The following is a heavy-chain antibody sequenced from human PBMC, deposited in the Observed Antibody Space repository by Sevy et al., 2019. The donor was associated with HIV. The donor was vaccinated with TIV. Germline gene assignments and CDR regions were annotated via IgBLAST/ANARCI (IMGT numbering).Heavy chain of an antibody. CDR2: IKSKTDGGTT. CDR3: TTTSRNKDYYDSRGDYYYYGMDV. Sequence: GGSLRLSCAASGFTFSNAWMSWVRQAPGKGLEWVGRIKSKTDGGTTDSAAPVKGRFTISRDDSKNTLYLQMNSLKTEDTAVYYCTTTSRNKDYYDSRGDYYYYGMDVWGQGTTVTVSS. J-gene: IGHJ6*02. D-gene: IGHD3-22*01. CDR1: GFTFSNAW. V-gene: IGHV3-15*01.